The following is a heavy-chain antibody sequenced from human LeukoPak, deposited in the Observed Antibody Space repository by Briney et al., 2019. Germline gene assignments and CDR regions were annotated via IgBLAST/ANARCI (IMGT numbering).Heavy chain of an antibody. Sequence: SETLSLTCNVSGGSISSSSYYWGWIRQPPGKGLEWIGSIYYSGSTYYNPSLKSRVTISVDTSKNQFSLKLSSVTAADTAVYYCARGVVVMVGGEDYFDYWGQGTLVTVSS. CDR3: ARGVVVMVGGEDYFDY. CDR2: IYYSGST. CDR1: GGSISSSSYY. V-gene: IGHV4-39*07. D-gene: IGHD2-15*01. J-gene: IGHJ4*02.